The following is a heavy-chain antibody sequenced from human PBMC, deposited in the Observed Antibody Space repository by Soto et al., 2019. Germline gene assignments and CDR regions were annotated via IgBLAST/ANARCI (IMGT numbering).Heavy chain of an antibody. CDR3: AKVHRGVVVVIGRSDACDI. Sequence: SETLSLTCTVSGGSISSYYWSWIRQPPGKGLEWIGYISNSGSTNYNPSLKSRVTTSVDTSKNQFSLKLRSVTAADTAVYYCAKVHRGVVVVIGRSDACDICGQGTMVTVSS. V-gene: IGHV4-59*01. D-gene: IGHD3-22*01. J-gene: IGHJ3*02. CDR2: ISNSGST. CDR1: GGSISSYY.